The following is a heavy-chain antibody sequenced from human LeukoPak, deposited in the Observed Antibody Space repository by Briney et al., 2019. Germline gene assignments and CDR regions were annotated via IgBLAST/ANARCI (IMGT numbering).Heavy chain of an antibody. D-gene: IGHD3-16*01. CDR3: AGRRVLDASFDY. CDR2: IYSGDNT. Sequence: GGSLRLSCAASGFTVSNNYMSWVRQAPGKGLEWVSVIYSGDNTYYVESVKGRLTISRDNSKNTMFLQMNRLRAEDTAVYYCAGRRVLDASFDYWGQGTLVTVSS. V-gene: IGHV3-66*02. J-gene: IGHJ4*02. CDR1: GFTVSNNY.